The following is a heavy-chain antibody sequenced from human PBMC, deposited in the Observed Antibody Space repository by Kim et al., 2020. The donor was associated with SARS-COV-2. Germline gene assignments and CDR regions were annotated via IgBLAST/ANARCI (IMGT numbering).Heavy chain of an antibody. CDR2: ISAYNGNT. CDR3: ARDNAGFTNYYYYGMDV. CDR1: GYTFPSYG. D-gene: IGHD3-10*01. Sequence: ASVKVSCKASGYTFPSYGISWVRQAPGQGLEWMGWISAYNGNTNYAQKLQGRVTMTTDTSTSTAYMELRSLRSDDTAVYYCARDNAGFTNYYYYGMDVWGQGTTVTVSS. V-gene: IGHV1-18*01. J-gene: IGHJ6*02.